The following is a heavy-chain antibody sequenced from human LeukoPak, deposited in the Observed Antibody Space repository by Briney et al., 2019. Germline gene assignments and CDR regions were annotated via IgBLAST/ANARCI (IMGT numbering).Heavy chain of an antibody. CDR3: ARADSANYYTYVY. CDR1: GYSISSGYY. CDR2: IYHSGST. Sequence: SETQSLTCAVSGYSISSGYYWGWIRQPPGKGLEWIGNIYHSGSTYYNPSLQSRVTISLDTSKNQFSLKLSSVTAADTAVYYCARADSANYYTYVYWGQGTLVTVSS. J-gene: IGHJ4*02. V-gene: IGHV4-38-2*01. D-gene: IGHD1-26*01.